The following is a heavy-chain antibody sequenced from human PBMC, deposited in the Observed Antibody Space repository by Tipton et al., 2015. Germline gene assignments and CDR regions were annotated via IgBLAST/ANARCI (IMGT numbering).Heavy chain of an antibody. D-gene: IGHD1-26*01. CDR3: AKYRGGSHYDYHYGMDV. J-gene: IGHJ6*02. V-gene: IGHV3-23*01. CDR1: GFTFSSYA. Sequence: SLRLSCAASGFTFSSYAMSWVRQAPGKGLEWVSAISGSVGTTYYADSVKGRFTISRDNSKNTLYLQMNSLRAEDTAVYYCAKYRGGSHYDYHYGMDVWGQGTTVTVSS. CDR2: ISGSVGTT.